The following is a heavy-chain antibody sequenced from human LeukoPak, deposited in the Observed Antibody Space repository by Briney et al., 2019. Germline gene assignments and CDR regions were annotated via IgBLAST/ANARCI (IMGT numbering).Heavy chain of an antibody. CDR3: AKDLYGSGSYYADY. V-gene: IGHV3-23*01. CDR1: GFTFSSYA. Sequence: GGSLRLSCAASGFTFSSYAMSWVRQAPGKGLEWVSAISGSGGSTYYADSVKGRFTISRDSSKNTLYLQMNSLRAEDTAVYYCAKDLYGSGSYYADYWGQGTLVTVSS. D-gene: IGHD3-10*01. J-gene: IGHJ4*02. CDR2: ISGSGGST.